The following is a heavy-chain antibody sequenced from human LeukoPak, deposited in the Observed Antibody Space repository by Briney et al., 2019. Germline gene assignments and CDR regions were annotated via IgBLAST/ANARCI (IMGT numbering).Heavy chain of an antibody. D-gene: IGHD5-24*01. CDR3: ARQKDCYNHFRRLDYFDY. CDR1: GCSFTSYW. V-gene: IGHV5-51*01. Sequence: GESLKISCKGSGCSFTSYWIGWVRQMPGKGLEWMGIIYPGDSDTRYSPSFQGQVTISADKSISTAYLQWSSLKASDTAMYYCARQKDCYNHFRRLDYFDYWGPGTLVTVSA. J-gene: IGHJ4*02. CDR2: IYPGDSDT.